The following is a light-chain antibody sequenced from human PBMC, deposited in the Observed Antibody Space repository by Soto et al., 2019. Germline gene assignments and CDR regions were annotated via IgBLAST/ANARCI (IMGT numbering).Light chain of an antibody. CDR2: AAS. CDR1: QGIYNY. V-gene: IGKV1-27*01. CDR3: HKYNSALLT. Sequence: DIQMTQSPSSLSASVGDRVTITCRASQGIYNYLAWYQQKPGKASKLLIYAASTLEAGVPSRFSGSGSGTEFTLTISSLQPEDVATYYCHKYNSALLTFGKGTRLEIK. J-gene: IGKJ5*01.